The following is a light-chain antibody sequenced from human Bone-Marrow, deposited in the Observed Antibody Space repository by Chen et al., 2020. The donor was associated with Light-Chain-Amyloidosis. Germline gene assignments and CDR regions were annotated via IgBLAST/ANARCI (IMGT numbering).Light chain of an antibody. CDR1: SGTIASNY. J-gene: IGLJ2*01. Sequence: FMLTPPHSVSPSPGKTVTLSVPRSSGTIASNYVHCYQQRPGSAPLIVIYEDNQRPSGVPDRFSGSIDSSSNSASLNISALKTDDEADYYCQSYDNNYSVVFGGGTKLTVL. V-gene: IGLV6-57*04. CDR3: QSYDNNYSVV. CDR2: EDN.